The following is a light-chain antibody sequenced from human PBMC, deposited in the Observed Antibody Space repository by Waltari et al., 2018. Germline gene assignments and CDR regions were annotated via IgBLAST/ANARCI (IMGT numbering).Light chain of an antibody. J-gene: IGKJ4*01. V-gene: IGKV4-1*01. CDR1: QSVLYSANNKDY. Sequence: DIVMTQSPDSLAVSLGERATINCKSSQSVLYSANNKDYLAWYQQKPGQPAQLLIYWASTREFGVPDRFSGSGSGTDFTLTISSLQAEDVAVYYCQQYYSIPLTFGGGTKVEIK. CDR3: QQYYSIPLT. CDR2: WAS.